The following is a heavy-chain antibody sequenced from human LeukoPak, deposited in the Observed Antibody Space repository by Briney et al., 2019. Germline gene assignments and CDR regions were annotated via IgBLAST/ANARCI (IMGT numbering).Heavy chain of an antibody. V-gene: IGHV1-2*02. CDR3: ARGGEDYYDSSGYCLDY. CDR2: INPNSGGT. D-gene: IGHD3-22*01. Sequence: ASVKVSCKASGYTFTGYYMHWVRQAPGQGLEWMGWINPNSGGTNYAQKFQGSVTMTRDTSISTAYMELSRLRSDDTAVYYCARGGEDYYDSSGYCLDYWGQGTLVTVSS. J-gene: IGHJ4*02. CDR1: GYTFTGYY.